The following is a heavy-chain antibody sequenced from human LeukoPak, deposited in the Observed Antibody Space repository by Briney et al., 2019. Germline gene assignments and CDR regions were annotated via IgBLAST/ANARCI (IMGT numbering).Heavy chain of an antibody. Sequence: SETLSLTCTVSGGSISSTSYYWGWIRQPPGKGLEWIGSIYYSGGTYYNPSLKSRVTISVDTSKNQFSLNLSSVTAADTAVYYCARDLGDGYNSVAFDIWGQGTMVTVSS. J-gene: IGHJ3*02. CDR2: IYYSGGT. CDR3: ARDLGDGYNSVAFDI. D-gene: IGHD5-12*01. CDR1: GGSISSTSYY. V-gene: IGHV4-39*02.